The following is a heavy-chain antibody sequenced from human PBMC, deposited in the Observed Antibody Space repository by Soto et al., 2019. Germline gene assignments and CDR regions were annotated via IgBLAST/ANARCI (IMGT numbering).Heavy chain of an antibody. CDR3: ARDSAYYYGSGPPYFDY. J-gene: IGHJ4*02. V-gene: IGHV4-31*03. Sequence: QVQLQESGPGLVKPSQTLSLTCTVSGGSISSGGYYWSWIRQHPGKGLEWIGYIYYSGSTYYNPSLKIRVTISVDTSKNQFSLKLSSVTAADTAVYYCARDSAYYYGSGPPYFDYWGQGTLVTVSS. D-gene: IGHD3-10*01. CDR2: IYYSGST. CDR1: GGSISSGGYY.